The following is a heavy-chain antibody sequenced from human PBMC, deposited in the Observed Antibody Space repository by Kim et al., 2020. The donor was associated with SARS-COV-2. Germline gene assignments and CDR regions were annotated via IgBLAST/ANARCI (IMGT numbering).Heavy chain of an antibody. CDR2: IYHSGST. CDR3: ARDLGAGSGWRDYYGMDV. J-gene: IGHJ6*02. Sequence: SETLSLTCAVSGGSISSSNWWSWVRQPPGKGLEWIGEIYHSGSTNYNPSLKSRVTISVDKSKNQFSLKLSSVTAADTAVYYCARDLGAGSGWRDYYGMDVWGQGTTVTVSS. D-gene: IGHD6-19*01. CDR1: GGSISSSNW. V-gene: IGHV4-4*02.